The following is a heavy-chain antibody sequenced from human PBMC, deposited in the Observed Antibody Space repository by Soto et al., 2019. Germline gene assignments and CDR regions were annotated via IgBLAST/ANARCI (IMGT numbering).Heavy chain of an antibody. Sequence: QITLKESGPTLVKPTQTLTLTCTFSGFSLSTSGVGVGWIRQPPGKALEWLALIYWDDDKRYSPSLKSRLTITKDTSKNQVVLTMTNMDPVDTATYYCAHRGRITMVRGVIIPDNWFDPWGQGTLVTVSS. J-gene: IGHJ5*02. CDR3: AHRGRITMVRGVIIPDNWFDP. CDR1: GFSLSTSGVG. CDR2: IYWDDDK. D-gene: IGHD3-10*01. V-gene: IGHV2-5*02.